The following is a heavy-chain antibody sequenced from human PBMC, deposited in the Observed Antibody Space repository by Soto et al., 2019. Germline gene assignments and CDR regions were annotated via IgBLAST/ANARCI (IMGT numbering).Heavy chain of an antibody. CDR1: GGSISSSGNYY. J-gene: IGHJ4*02. CDR3: ARGGWHGGDWYVDY. D-gene: IGHD2-21*02. CDR2: IYYSGST. V-gene: IGHV4-30-4*01. Sequence: QVQLQESGPGLVKPSQTLSLTCAVSGGSISSSGNYYWSWIRQPPGKGLEWIGFIYYSGSTYYNPSLWSRLTISVNTSKNQYSLDLTSMTAADTAMYYCARGGWHGGDWYVDYWGQGTLVTVSS.